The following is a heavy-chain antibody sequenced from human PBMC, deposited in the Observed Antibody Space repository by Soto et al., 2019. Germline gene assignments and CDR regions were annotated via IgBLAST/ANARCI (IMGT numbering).Heavy chain of an antibody. V-gene: IGHV1-69*13. Sequence: SVKVSCKASGGTFSSYAIIWVRQAPGQGLEWMGGIIPIFGTANYAQKFQGRVTITADESTSTAYMELSSLRSEDTAVYYCASKTCSSTSCYYYGMDVWGQGTTVT. D-gene: IGHD2-2*01. J-gene: IGHJ6*02. CDR2: IIPIFGTA. CDR3: ASKTCSSTSCYYYGMDV. CDR1: GGTFSSYA.